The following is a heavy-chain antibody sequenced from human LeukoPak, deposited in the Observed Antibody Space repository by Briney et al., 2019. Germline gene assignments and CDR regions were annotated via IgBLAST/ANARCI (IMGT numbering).Heavy chain of an antibody. CDR1: GFTFSSYA. CDR2: ISGSGGST. CDR3: AKLPIAVAGRGWFDY. J-gene: IGHJ4*02. V-gene: IGHV3-23*01. Sequence: GGSLRLSCAATGFTFSSYAMSWVRQAPGKGLEWVSAISGSGGSTYYADSVKGRLTISRDNSKNTLYLQMNSLRAEDTAVYYCAKLPIAVAGRGWFDYWGQGTLVTVSS. D-gene: IGHD6-19*01.